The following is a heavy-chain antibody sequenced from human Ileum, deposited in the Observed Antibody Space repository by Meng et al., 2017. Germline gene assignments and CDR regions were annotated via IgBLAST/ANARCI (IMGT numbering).Heavy chain of an antibody. V-gene: IGHV4-59*01. Sequence: QVQLQESGPGLVKPSETLSLTCTVSGASISAYYWSWTRQPPGKGLECIGYIFYNGDINYNPSLKSRVTISLDTSKSQISLKLTSVTAADTAVYYCARTARVFDPWGQGTLVTVSS. J-gene: IGHJ5*02. CDR2: IFYNGDI. CDR1: GASISAYY. CDR3: ARTARVFDP.